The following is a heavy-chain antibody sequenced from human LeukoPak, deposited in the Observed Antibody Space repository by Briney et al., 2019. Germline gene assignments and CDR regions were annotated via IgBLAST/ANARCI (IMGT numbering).Heavy chain of an antibody. CDR2: INPNSGGT. J-gene: IGHJ4*02. CDR3: ARKLFYYYGSGSYYGY. CDR1: GYTFTGYY. D-gene: IGHD3-10*01. Sequence: GASVKVSCKASGYTFTGYYMHWVRQAPGQGLEWMGWINPNSGGTNYAQKFQGRVTMTRDTSISTAYMELSRLRSDDTAVYYCARKLFYYYGSGSYYGYWGQGTLVTVSS. V-gene: IGHV1-2*02.